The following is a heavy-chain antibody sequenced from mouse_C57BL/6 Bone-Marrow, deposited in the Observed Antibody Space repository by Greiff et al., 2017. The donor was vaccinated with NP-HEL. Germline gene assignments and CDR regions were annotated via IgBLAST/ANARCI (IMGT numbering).Heavy chain of an antibody. CDR2: INHGSGGT. CDR1: GYAFTNYL. Sequence: QVQLRQSGAELVRPGTSVKVSCKASGYAFTNYLIEWVKQRPGQGLEWIGVINHGSGGTNYNEKFKGKATLTADKSSSTAYMQLSSLTSEDSAVYLCARLRYDYDDGLAWFAYWGQGTLVTVSA. J-gene: IGHJ3*01. CDR3: ARLRYDYDDGLAWFAY. D-gene: IGHD2-4*01. V-gene: IGHV1-54*01.